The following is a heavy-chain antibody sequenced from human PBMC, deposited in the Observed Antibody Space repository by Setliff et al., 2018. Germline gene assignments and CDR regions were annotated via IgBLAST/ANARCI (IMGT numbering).Heavy chain of an antibody. CDR1: GFTFSSYA. D-gene: IGHD3-16*01. CDR3: ARDQGSYGYRAFDS. CDR2: IFNDGST. V-gene: IGHV3-66*01. J-gene: IGHJ4*02. Sequence: GSLRLSCAASGFTFSSYAMTWVRQAPGKGLEWVSIIFNDGSTYYADSVKGRFTISRDNAKSSLYPQMNSLRAEDTAVYYCARDQGSYGYRAFDSWGQGALVTVSS.